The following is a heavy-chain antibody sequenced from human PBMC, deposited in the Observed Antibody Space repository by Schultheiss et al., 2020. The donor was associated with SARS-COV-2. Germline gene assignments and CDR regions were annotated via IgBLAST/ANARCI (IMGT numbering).Heavy chain of an antibody. J-gene: IGHJ4*02. CDR1: GGSISSGDYY. D-gene: IGHD3-10*01. CDR2: IYYSGST. Sequence: SETLSLTCTVSGGSISSGDYYWSWIRQPPGKGLEWIGYIYYSGSTYYNPSLKSRVTISVDTSKNQFSLKLSSVTAADTAVYYCARVTMVQGVIIGEDYWGQGTLVTVSS. CDR3: ARVTMVQGVIIGEDY. V-gene: IGHV4-30-4*01.